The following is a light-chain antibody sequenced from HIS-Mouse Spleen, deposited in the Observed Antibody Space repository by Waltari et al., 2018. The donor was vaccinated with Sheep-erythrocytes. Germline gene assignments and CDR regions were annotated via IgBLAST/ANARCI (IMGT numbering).Light chain of an antibody. CDR3: QAWDSSIVV. CDR2: QDS. J-gene: IGLJ2*01. Sequence: SYELTQPPSVSVSPGQTASITRSGDKLGDKYACWYQQRPGQSPVLVIYQDSKRPSGIPERFSGSSSWNTATLTISGTQAMDEADYYCQAWDSSIVVFGGGTKLTVL. V-gene: IGLV3-1*01. CDR1: KLGDKY.